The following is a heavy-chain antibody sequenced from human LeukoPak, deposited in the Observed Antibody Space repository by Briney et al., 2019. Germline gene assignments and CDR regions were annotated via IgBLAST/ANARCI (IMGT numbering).Heavy chain of an antibody. J-gene: IGHJ6*03. CDR2: IKQDGSEK. D-gene: IGHD3-3*01. CDR1: GFTFSSYW. V-gene: IGHV3-7*01. Sequence: GGSLRLSCAASGFTFSSYWMSWVRQAPGKGLEWVANIKQDGSEKYYVDSVKGRFTISRDNAKNSLYLQMNSLRAEDTAVYYCARAAYDFWSGYPSLYYYYYMDVWGKGTTVTVSS. CDR3: ARAAYDFWSGYPSLYYYYYMDV.